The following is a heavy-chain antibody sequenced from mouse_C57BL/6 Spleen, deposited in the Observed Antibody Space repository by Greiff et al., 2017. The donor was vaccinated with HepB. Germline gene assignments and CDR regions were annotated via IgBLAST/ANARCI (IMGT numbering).Heavy chain of an antibody. J-gene: IGHJ4*01. V-gene: IGHV5-9*01. Sequence: EVKLMESGGGLVKPGGSLKLSCAASGFTFSSYTMSWVRQTPEKRLEWVATISGGGGNTYYPDSVKGRFTISRDNAKNTLYLQMSSLRSEDTALYYCARRLPYYSNQGDYYAMDYWGQGTSVTVSS. CDR3: ARRLPYYSNQGDYYAMDY. D-gene: IGHD2-5*01. CDR2: ISGGGGNT. CDR1: GFTFSSYT.